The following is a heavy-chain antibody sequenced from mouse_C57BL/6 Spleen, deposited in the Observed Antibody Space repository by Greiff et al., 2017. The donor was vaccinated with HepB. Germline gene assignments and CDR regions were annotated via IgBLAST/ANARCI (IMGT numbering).Heavy chain of an antibody. CDR2: ISDGGSYT. V-gene: IGHV5-4*01. Sequence: DVKLVESGGGLVKPGGSLKLSCAASGFTFSSYAMSWVRQTPEKRLEWVATISDGGSYTYYPDNVKGRFTISRDNAKNNLYLQMSHLKSEDTAMYYCARDHYYGTGYFDVWGTGTTVTVSS. CDR3: ARDHYYGTGYFDV. CDR1: GFTFSSYA. D-gene: IGHD1-1*01. J-gene: IGHJ1*03.